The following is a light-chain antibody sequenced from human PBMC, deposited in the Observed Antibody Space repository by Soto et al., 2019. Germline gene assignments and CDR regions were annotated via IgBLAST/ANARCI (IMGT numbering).Light chain of an antibody. V-gene: IGKV1-39*01. CDR2: AAS. J-gene: IGKJ2*01. CDR3: QQSYSTPYT. Sequence: DIQMTQSPSSLSASVGDRVTITCRAGQSISSYLNWYQQKPGKAPKLLIYAASSLQSGVPSRFSGSGSGTDFTLTISSRQPEDFATYYCQQSYSTPYTFGQGTKLEIK. CDR1: QSISSY.